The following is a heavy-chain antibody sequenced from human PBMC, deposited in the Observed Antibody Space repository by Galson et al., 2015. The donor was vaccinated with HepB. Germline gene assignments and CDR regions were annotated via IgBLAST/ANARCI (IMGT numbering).Heavy chain of an antibody. D-gene: IGHD1-26*01. J-gene: IGHJ4*02. CDR2: IYYTGSI. CDR1: GGSISSGSYY. V-gene: IGHV4-39*01. Sequence: SLTCTVSGGSISSGSYYWGWIRQPPGKELEWIGSIYYTGSIYYNPSLKSRVNMSVDTSKNQFSLKLASVTVADTAMYYCARRGGNFDSWGQGTLVTVSS. CDR3: ARRGGNFDS.